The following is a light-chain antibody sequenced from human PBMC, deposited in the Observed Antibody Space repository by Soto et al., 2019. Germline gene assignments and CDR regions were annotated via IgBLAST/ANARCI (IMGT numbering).Light chain of an antibody. CDR2: ADT. Sequence: QSVLTQPPSVSGAPGQRVTISCAGSISNIGAGYDVHWYQQLPGTSPKLLIYADTYRPSGVPDRFSGSKSGTSASLAITGLLPEDEADYYCQSYDITRSGSRVFGGGTKLTVL. CDR1: ISNIGAGYD. V-gene: IGLV1-40*01. J-gene: IGLJ3*02. CDR3: QSYDITRSGSRV.